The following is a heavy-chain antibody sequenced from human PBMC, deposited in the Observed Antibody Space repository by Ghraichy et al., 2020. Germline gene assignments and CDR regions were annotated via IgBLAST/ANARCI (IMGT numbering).Heavy chain of an antibody. CDR2: IYYSGST. CDR1: GGSISSSSYY. V-gene: IGHV4-39*01. CDR3: ARSYDPRYYDFWSGYYDRGTRYYMDV. D-gene: IGHD3-3*01. J-gene: IGHJ6*03. Sequence: SETLSLTCTVSGGSISSSSYYWGWIRQPPGKGLEWIGSIYYSGSTYYNPSLKSRVTISVDTSKNQFSLKLSSVTAADTAVYYCARSYDPRYYDFWSGYYDRGTRYYMDVWGKGTTVTVSS.